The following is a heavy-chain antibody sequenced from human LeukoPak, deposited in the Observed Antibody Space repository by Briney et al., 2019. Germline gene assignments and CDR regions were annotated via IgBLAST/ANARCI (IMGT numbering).Heavy chain of an antibody. J-gene: IGHJ5*02. CDR1: GGSISSGGYY. V-gene: IGHV4-31*03. Sequence: SETLSLTCTVSGGSISSGGYYWSWIRQHPGKGLEWIGYIYYSGSTYYNPSLKSRVTISVDTSKNQFSLKLSSVTAADTAVYYCARKIKGYCSGGSCGWFDPWGQGTLVTVSS. D-gene: IGHD2-15*01. CDR3: ARKIKGYCSGGSCGWFDP. CDR2: IYYSGST.